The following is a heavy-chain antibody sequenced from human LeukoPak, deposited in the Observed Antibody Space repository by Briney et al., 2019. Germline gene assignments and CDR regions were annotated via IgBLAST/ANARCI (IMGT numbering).Heavy chain of an antibody. V-gene: IGHV3-15*01. J-gene: IGHJ6*03. Sequence: GGSLRLSCAASGFTFSNAWMSWVRQAPGKGLEWVGRIKSKAYGGTTEYAASVKGRFTISRDDSKSIAYLQMNSLKTEDTAVYYCTRDVEMATIRGYYYYMDVWGKGTTVTVSS. CDR1: GFTFSNAW. CDR3: TRDVEMATIRGYYYYMDV. CDR2: IKSKAYGGTT. D-gene: IGHD5-24*01.